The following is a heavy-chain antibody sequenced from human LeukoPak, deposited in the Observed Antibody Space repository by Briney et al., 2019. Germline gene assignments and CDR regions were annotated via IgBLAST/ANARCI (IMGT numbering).Heavy chain of an antibody. J-gene: IGHJ3*02. CDR3: ARGVGIYYDSSVSAFDI. CDR1: GGSISSGSYY. V-gene: IGHV4-61*01. CDR2: IYYSGST. Sequence: SQTLSLTCTVSGGSISSGSYYWSWIRQPPGKGLEWIGYIYYSGSTNYNPSLKSRVTISVDTSKNQFSLKLSSVTAADTAVYYCARGVGIYYDSSVSAFDIWGQGTMVTVSS. D-gene: IGHD3-22*01.